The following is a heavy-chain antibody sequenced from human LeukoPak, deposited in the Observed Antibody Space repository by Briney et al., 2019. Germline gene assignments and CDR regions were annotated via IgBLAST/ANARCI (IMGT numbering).Heavy chain of an antibody. J-gene: IGHJ3*02. Sequence: SQTLSLTCAVSGGSISSGGYSWSWIRQPPGKGLEWIGYIYHSGSTYYNPSLKSRVTISVDRSKNQCSLKLSSVTAADTAVYYCARHLTGYYKGAFDIWGQGTMVTVSS. V-gene: IGHV4-30-2*01. CDR3: ARHLTGYYKGAFDI. CDR2: IYHSGST. CDR1: GGSISSGGYS. D-gene: IGHD3-9*01.